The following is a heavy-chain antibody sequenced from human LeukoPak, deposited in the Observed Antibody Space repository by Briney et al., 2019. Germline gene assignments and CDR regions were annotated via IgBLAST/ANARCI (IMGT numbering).Heavy chain of an antibody. CDR2: INPNSGGT. CDR3: ARGHSIRAFDI. Sequence: GASVKVSCKASGYTFTGYYMHWVRQAPGQGLEWMGWINPNSGGTNYAQKFQGRVTMTRDTSISTAYMELTSLRSDDAAVYYCARGHSIRAFDIWGQGTMVTVSS. CDR1: GYTFTGYY. V-gene: IGHV1-2*02. D-gene: IGHD4-11*01. J-gene: IGHJ3*02.